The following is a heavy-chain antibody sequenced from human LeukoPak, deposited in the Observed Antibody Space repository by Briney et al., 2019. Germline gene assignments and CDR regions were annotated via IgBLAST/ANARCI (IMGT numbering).Heavy chain of an antibody. CDR3: TGGDSYDAFDI. D-gene: IGHD2-21*02. CDR1: GFTVSSNY. V-gene: IGHV3-15*01. J-gene: IGHJ3*02. CDR2: IKSKTDGGTT. Sequence: GGSLRLSCAASGFTVSSNYMSCVRQAPGKGLEWVGRIKSKTDGGTTDYAAPVKGRFTISRDDSKNTLYLQMNSLKTEDTAVYYCTGGDSYDAFDIWGQGTMVTVSS.